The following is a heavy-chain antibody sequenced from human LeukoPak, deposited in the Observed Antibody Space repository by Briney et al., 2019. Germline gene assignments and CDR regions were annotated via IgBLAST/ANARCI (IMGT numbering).Heavy chain of an antibody. CDR3: ARDNGYGSGSYYNYYFDY. CDR2: IWIDGSNK. J-gene: IGHJ4*02. Sequence: GGALRLSCAPSGVTFSIYIMHGVCQAPGRGLGRGAVIWIDGSNKYYADSVKGRFTITRDNSKNTLYLQVKSLRAEDTAVYYCARDNGYGSGSYYNYYFDYWGQGTLVTVSS. CDR1: GVTFSIYI. V-gene: IGHV3-33*01. D-gene: IGHD3-10*01.